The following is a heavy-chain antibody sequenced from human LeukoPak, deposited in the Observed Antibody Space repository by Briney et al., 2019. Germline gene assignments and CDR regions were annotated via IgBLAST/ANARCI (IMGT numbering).Heavy chain of an antibody. Sequence: ASVKVSCKASGYTFTSYGISWVRQAPGQGLEWMGWISAYNGNTNYAQKFQGRVTITADESTSTAYMELSSLRSEDTAVYYCARGPGYGDYYYYGMDVWGQGTTVTVSS. CDR1: GYTFTSYG. V-gene: IGHV1-18*01. D-gene: IGHD4-17*01. CDR3: ARGPGYGDYYYYGMDV. CDR2: ISAYNGNT. J-gene: IGHJ6*02.